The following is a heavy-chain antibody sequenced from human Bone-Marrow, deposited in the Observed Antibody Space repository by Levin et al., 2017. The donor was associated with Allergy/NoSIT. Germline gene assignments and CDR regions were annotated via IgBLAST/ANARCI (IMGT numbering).Heavy chain of an antibody. D-gene: IGHD6-13*01. J-gene: IGHJ4*02. CDR1: GFTFSSYA. Sequence: GESLKISCAASGFTFSSYAMSWVRQAPGKGLEWVSAISGSGGSTYYADSVKGRFTISRDNSKNTLYLQMNSLRAEDTAVYYCAKDAPWGSSWGGYWGQGTLVTVSS. CDR2: ISGSGGST. CDR3: AKDAPWGSSWGGY. V-gene: IGHV3-23*01.